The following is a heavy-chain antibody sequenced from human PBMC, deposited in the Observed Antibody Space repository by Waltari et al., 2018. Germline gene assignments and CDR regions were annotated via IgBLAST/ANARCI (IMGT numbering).Heavy chain of an antibody. J-gene: IGHJ3*02. CDR2: ISYDGSNK. V-gene: IGHV3-30-3*01. CDR1: GFTFSSYA. CDR3: ALGGAFWSDAFDI. D-gene: IGHD3-3*01. Sequence: QVQLVESGGGVVQPGRSLRLSCAASGFTFSSYATHWLRRDPGKGLEWVEVISYDGSNKYYADSVKGRFTISRDNSKNTLYLQMNSLRAEDTAVYYCALGGAFWSDAFDIWGQGTMVTVSS.